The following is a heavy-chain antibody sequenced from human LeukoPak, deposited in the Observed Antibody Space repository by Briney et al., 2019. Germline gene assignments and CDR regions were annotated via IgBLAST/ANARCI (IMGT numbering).Heavy chain of an antibody. J-gene: IGHJ6*03. CDR2: ISSSSSYI. CDR3: ARISSFWSGLHYYYFMDV. CDR1: GFRFSSHS. V-gene: IGHV3-21*01. D-gene: IGHD3-3*01. Sequence: GGSLRLSCAASGFRFSSHSMNWVRQTPEKGLEWVSFISSSSSYIYYADSVKGRFTISRDNAKNSLYLQMNTLGVEDTAVYYCARISSFWSGLHYYYFMDVWGKGTTVTVSS.